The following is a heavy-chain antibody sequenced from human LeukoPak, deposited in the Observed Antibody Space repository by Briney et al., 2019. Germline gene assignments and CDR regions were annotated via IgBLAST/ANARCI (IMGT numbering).Heavy chain of an antibody. Sequence: GGSLRLSCGASGFTFSSYWMHWVRQAPGKGLVWISRIKSDGSTTSYADSVKGRFTISRDNAKNTLYLQMNSLRAEDTAVYYCARGNYYGQDYWGQGTLVTVSS. CDR1: GFTFSSYW. D-gene: IGHD3-10*01. CDR3: ARGNYYGQDY. CDR2: IKSDGSTT. J-gene: IGHJ4*02. V-gene: IGHV3-74*01.